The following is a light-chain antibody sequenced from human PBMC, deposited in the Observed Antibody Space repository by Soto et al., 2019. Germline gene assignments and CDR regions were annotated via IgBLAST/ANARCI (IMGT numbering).Light chain of an antibody. J-gene: IGLJ2*01. CDR3: SSSAGSNIVV. Sequence: QSVLTQPPSASGSPGQSVTISCTGTSSDVGGYNYVSWYQQHPGKAPKLMIYEVAERPSGVPDRFSGSKSGNTASLTVSGLQADDEADYYCSSSAGSNIVVFGGGTKLTVL. CDR2: EVA. V-gene: IGLV2-8*01. CDR1: SSDVGGYNY.